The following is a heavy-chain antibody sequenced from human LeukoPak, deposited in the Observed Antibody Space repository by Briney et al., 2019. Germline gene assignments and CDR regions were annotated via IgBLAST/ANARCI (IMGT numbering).Heavy chain of an antibody. CDR1: GFIFSSYW. J-gene: IGHJ5*02. CDR2: IKYDGSEK. D-gene: IGHD1-1*01. V-gene: IGHV3-7*03. Sequence: GGSLRLSCTASGFIFSSYWMSWVRQAPGKGLEWVANIKYDGSEKYYVDSVKGRFTISRDNAKNSLFLQMNSLRAEDTAVYYCAREPPRERWFDTWGQGSLVTVYS. CDR3: AREPPRERWFDT.